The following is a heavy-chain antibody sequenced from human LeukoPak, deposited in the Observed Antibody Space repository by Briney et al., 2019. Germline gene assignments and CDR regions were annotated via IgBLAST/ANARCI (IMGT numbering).Heavy chain of an antibody. V-gene: IGHV3-23*01. CDR1: GLTFSNSA. Sequence: GGSLRLSCGASGLTFSNSAMSWVRQAPGKGLEWVSAVSGSGRSPYYAFYADSVKGRFTISRDNSKNTLFLQMNSLRAEDTAVYYCAKAIPFRAPDYYYAMDVWGQGTTVTVSS. D-gene: IGHD2-21*01. CDR3: AKAIPFRAPDYYYAMDV. J-gene: IGHJ6*02. CDR2: VSGSGRSP.